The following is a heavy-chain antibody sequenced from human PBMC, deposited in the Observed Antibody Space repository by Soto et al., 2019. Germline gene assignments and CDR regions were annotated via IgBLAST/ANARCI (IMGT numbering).Heavy chain of an antibody. CDR3: AREAASDPSFYYHYMDV. J-gene: IGHJ6*03. Sequence: QEQLVQSGAEVKKPGAPVKVSCKASGYTFSNYNINWVRQASGQGLEWMGWRNPDSGNTGNAEKLQGRVTMTRNSSISTAYMELSGLRSEDTAVYYCAREAASDPSFYYHYMDVWGKGTTVTVSS. CDR1: GYTFSNYN. D-gene: IGHD3-10*01. V-gene: IGHV1-8*01. CDR2: RNPDSGNT.